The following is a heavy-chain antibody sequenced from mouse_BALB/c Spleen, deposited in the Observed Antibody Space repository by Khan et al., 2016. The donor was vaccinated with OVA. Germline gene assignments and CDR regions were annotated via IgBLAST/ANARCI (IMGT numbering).Heavy chain of an antibody. Sequence: QVQLKESGPGLVAPSQSLSITCTISGFSLTSYGVHWVRQPPGKGLEWLVVIWSDGHTTYNSALKSRLSISKDNSKSQVFLKMNSPQTDDTAMYYCARNGYYGNYGPYFDVWGAGTTVTVSS. CDR3: ARNGYYGNYGPYFDV. V-gene: IGHV2-6-1*01. CDR1: GFSLTSYG. D-gene: IGHD2-1*01. CDR2: IWSDGHT. J-gene: IGHJ1*01.